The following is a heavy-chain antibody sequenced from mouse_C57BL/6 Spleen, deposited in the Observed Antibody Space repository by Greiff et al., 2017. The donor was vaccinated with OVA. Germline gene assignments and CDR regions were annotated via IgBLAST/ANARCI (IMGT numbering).Heavy chain of an antibody. CDR1: GYTFTNYW. J-gene: IGHJ1*03. V-gene: IGHV1-63*01. CDR2: IYPGGGYT. D-gene: IGHD2-1*01. CDR3: AKERTYGNYGWYFDV. Sequence: QVQLQQSGAELVRPGTSVKMSCKASGYTFTNYWIGWAKQRPGHGLEWIGDIYPGGGYTNYNEKFKGKATLTADKSSSTAYMQVSSLTSEDSAIYYCAKERTYGNYGWYFDVWGTGTTVTVSS.